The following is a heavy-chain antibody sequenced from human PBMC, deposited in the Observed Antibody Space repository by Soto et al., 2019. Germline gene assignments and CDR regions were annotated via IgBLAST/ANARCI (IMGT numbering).Heavy chain of an antibody. CDR3: ARDKAIAARLIYYGMDV. J-gene: IGHJ6*02. CDR1: GGSVSSGSYY. V-gene: IGHV4-61*01. Sequence: SETLSLTCTVSGGSVSSGSYYWSWIRQPPGKGLEWIGYIYYSGSTNYNPSLKSRVTISVDTSKNQFSLKLSSVTAADTAVYYCARDKAIAARLIYYGMDVWGQGTTVTVSS. D-gene: IGHD6-6*01. CDR2: IYYSGST.